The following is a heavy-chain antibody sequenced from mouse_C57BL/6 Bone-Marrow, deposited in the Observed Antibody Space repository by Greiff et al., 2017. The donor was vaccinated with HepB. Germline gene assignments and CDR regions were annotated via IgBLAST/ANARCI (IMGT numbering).Heavy chain of an antibody. Sequence: VQLVESGAELVRPGASVTLSCKASGYTFTDYEMHWVKQTPVHGLEWIGAIDPETGGTAYNQKFKGKAILTADKSSSTAYMELRSLTSEDSAVYYCTRVYYYAMDYWGQGTSVTVSS. CDR3: TRVYYYAMDY. J-gene: IGHJ4*01. V-gene: IGHV1-15*01. CDR1: GYTFTDYE. CDR2: IDPETGGT.